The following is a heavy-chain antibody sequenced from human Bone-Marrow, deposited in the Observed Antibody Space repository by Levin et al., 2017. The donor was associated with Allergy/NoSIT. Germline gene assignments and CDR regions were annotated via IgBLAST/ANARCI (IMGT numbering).Heavy chain of an antibody. D-gene: IGHD2-15*01. J-gene: IGHJ4*02. Sequence: GGSLRLSCAASGFTFSSYVMTWVRQAPGKGLEWVSTISGSGGSTRYADSVKGRFTISRDNSKNTLYMQMNSLRAEDTGVYYCAKVDCSGGSCYSIDYWGQGTLVTVSS. CDR2: ISGSGGST. V-gene: IGHV3-23*01. CDR3: AKVDCSGGSCYSIDY. CDR1: GFTFSSYV.